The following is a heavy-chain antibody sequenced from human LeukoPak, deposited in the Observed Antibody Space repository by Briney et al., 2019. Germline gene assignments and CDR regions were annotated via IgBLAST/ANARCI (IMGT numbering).Heavy chain of an antibody. Sequence: PGGSLRLSCAASGFTFDDYGMSWVRQAPGKGLEWVSGIDRNGDSTGYADSVEGRFTISRDNAKNSLYLQMNSLRAEDTAVYYCAKDNGYGPRSLGMDVWGQGTTVTVSS. CDR2: IDRNGDST. CDR3: AKDNGYGPRSLGMDV. D-gene: IGHD5-18*01. J-gene: IGHJ6*02. CDR1: GFTFDDYG. V-gene: IGHV3-20*04.